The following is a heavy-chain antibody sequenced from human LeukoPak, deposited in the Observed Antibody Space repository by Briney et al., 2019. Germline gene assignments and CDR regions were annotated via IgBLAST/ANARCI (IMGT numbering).Heavy chain of an antibody. CDR2: IYSGGST. D-gene: IGHD5-18*01. CDR3: ARDSRGYSYGLDY. Sequence: GGSLRLSCAASGFTVSSNYMSWVRQAPGKGLEWVSVIYSGGSTYYADSVKGRSTISRDNSKNTLYLQMNSLRAEDTAVYYCARDSRGYSYGLDYWGQGTLVTVSS. J-gene: IGHJ4*02. CDR1: GFTVSSNY. V-gene: IGHV3-53*01.